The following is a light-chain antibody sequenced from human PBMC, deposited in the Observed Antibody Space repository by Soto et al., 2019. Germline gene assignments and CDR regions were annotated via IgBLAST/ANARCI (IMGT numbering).Light chain of an antibody. CDR2: LNSDGSH. CDR3: QTWGTGPRWV. V-gene: IGLV4-69*01. J-gene: IGLJ3*02. CDR1: SGHSSYA. Sequence: QSALTQSPSASASLGASVKLTCTLSSGHSSYAIAWHQQQPEKGPRYLMKLNSDGSHSKGDGIPDRFSGSSSGAERYLTISSLQSEDEADYYCQTWGTGPRWVFGGGTKLTVL.